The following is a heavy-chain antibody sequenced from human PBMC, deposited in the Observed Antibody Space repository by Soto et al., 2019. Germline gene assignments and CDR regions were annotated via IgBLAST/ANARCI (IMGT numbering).Heavy chain of an antibody. CDR1: GASISSGGYY. J-gene: IGHJ6*02. Sequence: SETLSLTCTVSGASISSGGYYWSWIRQPPGRGLEFIGHIYNTGSTNYNPSLKSRITMSLDTSKNHFSLRLGSVTAADTAMYYCARRAEVGSGWYQTYYYYGMDVWGQGTTVTVSS. CDR3: ARRAEVGSGWYQTYYYYGMDV. CDR2: IYNTGST. V-gene: IGHV4-31*03. D-gene: IGHD6-19*01.